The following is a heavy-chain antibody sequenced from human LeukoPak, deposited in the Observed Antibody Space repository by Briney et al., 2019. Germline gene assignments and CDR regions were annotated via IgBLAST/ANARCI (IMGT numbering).Heavy chain of an antibody. CDR3: AREFYYYDSSGDNWFDP. V-gene: IGHV4-34*01. J-gene: IGHJ5*02. Sequence: SETLSLTCAVYGGSFSGYYWSWIRQPPGKGLEWIGEINHSGSTNYNPSLKSRVTMSVDTSKNQFSLRLTSVTAADTAFYYCAREFYYYDSSGDNWFDPWGQGTLVTVSS. D-gene: IGHD3-22*01. CDR1: GGSFSGYY. CDR2: INHSGST.